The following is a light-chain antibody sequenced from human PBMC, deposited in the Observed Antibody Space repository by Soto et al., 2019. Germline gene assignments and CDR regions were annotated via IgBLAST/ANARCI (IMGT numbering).Light chain of an antibody. J-gene: IGLJ7*01. CDR1: SSDVWSYNL. CDR3: CSYAGSRGLWV. V-gene: IGLV2-23*01. CDR2: EGS. Sequence: QSALTQPASVSGSPGQSITISCTGTSSDVWSYNLVSWYQQHPGKAPKLMIYEGSKRPSGVSNRFSGSKSGNTASLTISGLQAEDEADYYCCSYAGSRGLWVFGGGTQLTVL.